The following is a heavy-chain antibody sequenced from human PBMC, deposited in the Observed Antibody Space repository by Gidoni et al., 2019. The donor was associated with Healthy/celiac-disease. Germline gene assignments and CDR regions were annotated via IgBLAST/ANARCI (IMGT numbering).Heavy chain of an antibody. Sequence: QVQLQQSGPGLVKPSQTLSLTCAISGDSVPRNSAAWNWIRQSPSRGLEWLGRTYYRSKWYNDYAVSVKSRITINPYTSKNQFSLQLNSVTPEDTAVYYCARGPYYYGSGSYGPFDYWGQGTLVTVSS. CDR2: TYYRSKWYN. V-gene: IGHV6-1*01. D-gene: IGHD3-10*01. CDR3: ARGPYYYGSGSYGPFDY. J-gene: IGHJ4*02. CDR1: GDSVPRNSAA.